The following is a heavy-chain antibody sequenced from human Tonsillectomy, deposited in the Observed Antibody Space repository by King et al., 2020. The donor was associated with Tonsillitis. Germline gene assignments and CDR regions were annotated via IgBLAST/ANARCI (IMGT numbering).Heavy chain of an antibody. CDR3: ARIGYSSPTRINWFDP. Sequence: VTLKESGPVLVKPTETLTLTCTVSGFSLSNARMGVSWIRQPPGKALEWLAHIFSNDEKSYSTSLQIRLTISKDTSKSQVVLTMTNMDPVDTATYYCARIGYSSPTRINWFDPWGQGTLVTVSS. V-gene: IGHV2-26*01. J-gene: IGHJ5*02. D-gene: IGHD6-13*01. CDR1: GFSLSNARMG. CDR2: IFSNDEK.